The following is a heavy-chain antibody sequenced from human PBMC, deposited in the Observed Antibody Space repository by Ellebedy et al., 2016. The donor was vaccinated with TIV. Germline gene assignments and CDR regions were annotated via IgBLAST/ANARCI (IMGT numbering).Heavy chain of an antibody. Sequence: GESLKISXVVSGFTFSSYAMHWVRQAPGKGLEWVAVISYDGKNEYYADSVKGRFTISRDNSKNTLYLQMSSLRAEDTAVYYCARDYFGSGSYSIYYYYGMDVWGQGTTVTVSS. V-gene: IGHV3-30*04. CDR1: GFTFSSYA. CDR3: ARDYFGSGSYSIYYYYGMDV. D-gene: IGHD3-10*01. J-gene: IGHJ6*02. CDR2: ISYDGKNE.